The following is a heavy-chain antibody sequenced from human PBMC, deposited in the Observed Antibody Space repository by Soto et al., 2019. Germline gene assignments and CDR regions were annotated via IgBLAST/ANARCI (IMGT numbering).Heavy chain of an antibody. Sequence: QVQLVESGGGVVQPGRSLRLSCAASGFTFSSYAMHWVRQAPGKGLEWVAVISYDGSNKYYADSVKGRFTISRDNSKNTLYLQMNSRRAEDTAVYYCARDRPGYIDYWGQGTLVTVSS. J-gene: IGHJ4*02. CDR3: ARDRPGYIDY. CDR2: ISYDGSNK. V-gene: IGHV3-30-3*01. CDR1: GFTFSSYA.